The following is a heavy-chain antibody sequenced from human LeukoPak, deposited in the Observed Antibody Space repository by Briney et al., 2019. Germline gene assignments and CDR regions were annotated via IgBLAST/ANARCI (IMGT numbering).Heavy chain of an antibody. CDR3: ARDLSPDYYDILTGYYFDS. CDR1: GFTFSDYY. CDR2: ISSSGSSI. V-gene: IGHV3-11*04. J-gene: IGHJ4*02. D-gene: IGHD3-9*01. Sequence: PGGSLRLSCVASGFTFSDYYMSWIRQAQGKGLELVSYISSSGSSIYYADSVKGRFTISRDNAKNSLYLQMNTLRADDTAVYYCARDLSPDYYDILTGYYFDSWGQGTLVTVSS.